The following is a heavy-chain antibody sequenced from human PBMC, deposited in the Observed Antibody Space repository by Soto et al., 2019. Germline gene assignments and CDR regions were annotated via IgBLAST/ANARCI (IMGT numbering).Heavy chain of an antibody. CDR2: IKQDGSEK. V-gene: IGHV3-7*01. D-gene: IGHD2-2*01. CDR3: ARASDIVVVPAALRRDYYYMDV. CDR1: GFTFSSYW. Sequence: PGGSLRLSCAASGFTFSSYWMSWVRQAPGKGLEWVANIKQDGSEKYYVDSVKGRFTISRDNAKNSLYLQMNSLRAEDTAVYYCARASDIVVVPAALRRDYYYMDVWGKGTTVTVSS. J-gene: IGHJ6*03.